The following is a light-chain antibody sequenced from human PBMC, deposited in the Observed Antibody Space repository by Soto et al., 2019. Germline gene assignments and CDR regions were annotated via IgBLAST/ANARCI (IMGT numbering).Light chain of an antibody. CDR3: QQYNIYPWT. J-gene: IGKJ1*01. CDR2: DAS. V-gene: IGKV1-5*01. CDR1: QTISTY. Sequence: DIQMTQSPSSLSASVGDRVTITWRASQTISTYLNWYQQKQGKAPKYLIYDASTLDSGAPSRLSGSGYGTELTLSISSMQNDDFATYYCQQYNIYPWTFGQGTKVDIK.